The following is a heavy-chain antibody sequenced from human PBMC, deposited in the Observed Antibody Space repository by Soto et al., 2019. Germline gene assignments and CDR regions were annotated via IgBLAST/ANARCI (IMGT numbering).Heavy chain of an antibody. V-gene: IGHV4-34*01. Sequence: QVQLQQWGAGLLKPSETLSLTCAVYGGSFSGYYWSWIRQPPGKGLEWIGEINHSGSTNYNPSLKSRVTISVDTSKNQFSLKLSSVTAADTAVYYCARGGKQWLVRGPFDYWGQGTLVTVSS. CDR1: GGSFSGYY. J-gene: IGHJ4*02. CDR3: ARGGKQWLVRGPFDY. D-gene: IGHD6-19*01. CDR2: INHSGST.